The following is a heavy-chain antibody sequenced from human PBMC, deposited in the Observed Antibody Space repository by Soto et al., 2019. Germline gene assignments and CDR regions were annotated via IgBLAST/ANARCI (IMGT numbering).Heavy chain of an antibody. CDR1: GFAFYYYN. J-gene: IGHJ4*01. D-gene: IGHD1-7*01. V-gene: IGHV3-21*01. CDR3: AREGVTNYTDYNFDL. Sequence: GGSLRLSCAASGFAFYYYNMNWVRQAPGRGLEWVSSISGSGIDIHFTDSVKGRFTISRDNAKTSLYLQMDSLRPEDTAIYYGAREGVTNYTDYNFDLWGHGALVTVSS. CDR2: ISGSGIDI.